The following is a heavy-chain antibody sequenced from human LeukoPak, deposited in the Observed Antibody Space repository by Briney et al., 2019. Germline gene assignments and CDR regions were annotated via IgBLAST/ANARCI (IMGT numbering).Heavy chain of an antibody. CDR1: GFTFSAYW. Sequence: GGSLRLSCAASGFTFSAYWMHWVRQAPGKGLVWLSRINTGGNDITYADSGKGRFTISRDNAKNTLYLQMNSLTVEDTAVYFCARSLVVGGTRPNDYWGQGTLVTVSS. CDR2: INTGGNDI. J-gene: IGHJ4*02. V-gene: IGHV3-74*01. CDR3: ARSLVVGGTRPNDY. D-gene: IGHD2-15*01.